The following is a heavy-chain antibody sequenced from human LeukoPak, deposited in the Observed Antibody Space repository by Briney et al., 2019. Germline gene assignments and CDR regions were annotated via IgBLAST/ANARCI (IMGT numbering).Heavy chain of an antibody. Sequence: GESLKISCKGSGYRFNAYWIAWVRPMPGKGLEWMGIIYPDDSDTRYSPSFQGQVTISADKSVRTAYLQWSSLKASDTAMYYCARRIGSGWYDYWGQGTLVTVSS. CDR1: GYRFNAYW. J-gene: IGHJ4*02. V-gene: IGHV5-51*01. CDR2: IYPDDSDT. D-gene: IGHD6-19*01. CDR3: ARRIGSGWYDY.